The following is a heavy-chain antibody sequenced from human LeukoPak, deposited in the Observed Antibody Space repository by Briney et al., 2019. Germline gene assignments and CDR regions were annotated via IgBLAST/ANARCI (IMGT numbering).Heavy chain of an antibody. Sequence: GGSLRLSCAASGFSFSRYNMNWVRQAPGKGLEWVAYVTGSSSSIYYADSVKGRFTISRDNAKNSLYLQMNSLRVEDTAVYYCATAGTPDYWGQGTLVTVSS. V-gene: IGHV3-48*01. CDR3: ATAGTPDY. J-gene: IGHJ4*02. D-gene: IGHD6-13*01. CDR1: GFSFSRYN. CDR2: VTGSSSSI.